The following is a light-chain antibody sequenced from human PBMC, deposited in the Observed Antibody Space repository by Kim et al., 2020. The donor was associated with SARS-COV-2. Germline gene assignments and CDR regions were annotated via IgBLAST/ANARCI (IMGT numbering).Light chain of an antibody. Sequence: ELTQPPSASGTPGQTVNISCSGSRSNIGRNYVYWYQQLPGTAPKLLICRGDQRPSGVPDRFSGSPAGTSASLAISGVRSKDEADYSCATCDDSLSAHVFGTGTKGTVL. V-gene: IGLV1-47*01. CDR2: RGD. CDR1: RSNIGRNY. CDR3: ATCDDSLSAHV. J-gene: IGLJ1*01.